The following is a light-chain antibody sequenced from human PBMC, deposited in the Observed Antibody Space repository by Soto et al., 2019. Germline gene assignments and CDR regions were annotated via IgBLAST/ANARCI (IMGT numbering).Light chain of an antibody. CDR1: QDVGSF. Sequence: DIPMTQSPSTLSASVGDRVTVTCRASQDVGSFLAWYQQKPGKAPKLLIYLASRLESGVPSRFSGSGSGTEFTLTISGLQPDDFATYFCQQYNSHSFYTFGQGTKLEIK. CDR2: LAS. V-gene: IGKV1-5*03. CDR3: QQYNSHSFYT. J-gene: IGKJ2*01.